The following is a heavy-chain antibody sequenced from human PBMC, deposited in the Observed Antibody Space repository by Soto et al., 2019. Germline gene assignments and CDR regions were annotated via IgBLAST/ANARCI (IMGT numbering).Heavy chain of an antibody. Sequence: GGSLRLSCAASGGTFDDYAMHWVRQVPGKGLEWVSGINWNSGSIGYADSVKGRFAISRDNAKHSLHLQMNSLRAEDTAFYYCVKDESINWYSGHFRHWGQGTLVTVSS. D-gene: IGHD6-13*01. V-gene: IGHV3-9*01. CDR1: GGTFDDYA. J-gene: IGHJ1*01. CDR3: VKDESINWYSGHFRH. CDR2: INWNSGSI.